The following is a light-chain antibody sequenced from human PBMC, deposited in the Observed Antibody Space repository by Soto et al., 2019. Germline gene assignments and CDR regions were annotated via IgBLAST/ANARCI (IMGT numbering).Light chain of an antibody. CDR1: QSISSY. CDR2: AAS. Sequence: DIQMTQSPSSLSASVGDRVTITCRASQSISSYLNWYQQKPGKAPKFLIYAASSLQSGVPSRFSGSGSGTDFTLTISSLQPEDFATYSCQQSYNTPLTFGPGAKVDLK. V-gene: IGKV1-39*01. CDR3: QQSYNTPLT. J-gene: IGKJ3*01.